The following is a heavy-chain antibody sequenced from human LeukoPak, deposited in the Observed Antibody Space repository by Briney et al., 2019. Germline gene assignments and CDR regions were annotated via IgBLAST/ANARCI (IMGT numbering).Heavy chain of an antibody. CDR1: GFTFSSYA. CDR2: ISYDGSNK. V-gene: IGHV3-30-3*01. Sequence: PGGSLRLSCAASGFTFSSYAMHWVRQAPGKGLEWVAGISYDGSNKYYADSVKGRFTISRDNSKNTLYLQMNSLRAEDTAVYYCAREEVVVAATYWFDPWGQGTLVTVSS. J-gene: IGHJ5*02. D-gene: IGHD2-15*01. CDR3: AREEVVVAATYWFDP.